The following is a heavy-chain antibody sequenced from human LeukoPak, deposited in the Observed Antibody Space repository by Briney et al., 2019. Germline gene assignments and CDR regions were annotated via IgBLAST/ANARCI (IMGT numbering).Heavy chain of an antibody. CDR3: ASLWRPY. V-gene: IGHV4-34*01. CDR1: GGSFSGYY. Sequence: SETLSLTCAVYGGSFSGYYWSWIRQPPGKGLEWIGKINHSGSTNYSPSLKSRVTISVDTSKNQFSLKLSSVTAADTAVYYCASLWRPYWGQGTLVTVSS. J-gene: IGHJ4*02. CDR2: INHSGST. D-gene: IGHD3-10*01.